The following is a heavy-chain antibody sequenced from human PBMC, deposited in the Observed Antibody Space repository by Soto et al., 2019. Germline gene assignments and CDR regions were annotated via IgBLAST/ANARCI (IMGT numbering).Heavy chain of an antibody. CDR3: ARDDAFENKNGFDV. CDR1: GFTFSRYG. CDR2: IVSDGNRK. D-gene: IGHD3-9*01. J-gene: IGHJ3*01. Sequence: QPGGSLRLSCAASGFTFSRYGFHWVRQAPGKGLEWVAVIVSDGNRKFRADSVEGRFTISRDNSKDTLYLQMNSLRAEDTAVYYCARDDAFENKNGFDVWGQGTMVTVSS. V-gene: IGHV3-33*01.